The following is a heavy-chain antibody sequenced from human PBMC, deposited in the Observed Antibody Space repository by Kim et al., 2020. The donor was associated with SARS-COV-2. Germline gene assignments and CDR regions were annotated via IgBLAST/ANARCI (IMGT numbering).Heavy chain of an antibody. CDR1: GFTFSSYG. D-gene: IGHD3-16*01. V-gene: IGHV3-30*18. CDR3: AKATPYDYYYMDV. CDR2: ISYDGSNK. Sequence: GGSLRLSCAASGFTFSSYGMHWVRQAPGKGLEWVAVISYDGSNKYYADSVKGRFTISRDNSKNTLYLQMNSLRAEDTAVYYCAKATPYDYYYMDVWGKGTTVTVSS. J-gene: IGHJ6*03.